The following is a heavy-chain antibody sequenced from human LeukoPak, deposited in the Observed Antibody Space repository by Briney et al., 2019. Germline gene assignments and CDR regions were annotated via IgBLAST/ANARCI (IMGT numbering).Heavy chain of an antibody. CDR1: GFNFDRYT. V-gene: IGHV3-43*01. J-gene: IGHJ4*02. Sequence: PGGSLRLSCATSGFNFDRYTIHWVRKAPGKGLEWVSLAGWAGGTTFYSDSVRGRFTISRDSGRKSVYLQMNSLTTDDTAFYFCAKELDTMFFDYWGQGALDTVSS. CDR2: AGWAGGTT. D-gene: IGHD3-10*02. CDR3: AKELDTMFFDY.